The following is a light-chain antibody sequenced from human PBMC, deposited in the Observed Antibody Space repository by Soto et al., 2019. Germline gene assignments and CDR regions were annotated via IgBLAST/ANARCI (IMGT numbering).Light chain of an antibody. Sequence: QSVLTQPPSVSAAPGQKVTISCSGSSSNIGSHYVSWYQQLPGTAPKLLIYENSERPSGIPDRFSGSKSGTSATLGITGLQTGDEADYYCGAWDSSLTGGVFGGGTKLTVL. CDR2: ENS. V-gene: IGLV1-51*02. CDR1: SSNIGSHY. J-gene: IGLJ2*01. CDR3: GAWDSSLTGGV.